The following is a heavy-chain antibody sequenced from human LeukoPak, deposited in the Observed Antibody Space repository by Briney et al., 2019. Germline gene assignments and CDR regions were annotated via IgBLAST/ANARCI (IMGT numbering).Heavy chain of an antibody. CDR3: ARGPPGRVYDSSKKGLFDP. CDR2: INPSGTST. CDR1: GYTFTTYY. V-gene: IGHV1-46*01. J-gene: IGHJ6*02. D-gene: IGHD3-22*01. Sequence: ASVKVSCKASGYTFTTYYLHWVRQAPGQGLEWMGIINPSGTSTTYAQKFQGRVTMTIDTSTSTVYMELSSLRSEDTAMYYCARGPPGRVYDSSKKGLFDPWGQGTTVTVSS.